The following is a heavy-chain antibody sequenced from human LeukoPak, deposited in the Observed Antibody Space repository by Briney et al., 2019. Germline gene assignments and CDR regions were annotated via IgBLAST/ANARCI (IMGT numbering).Heavy chain of an antibody. D-gene: IGHD1-7*01. CDR2: ISSSGSTI. CDR3: ASSGTTPYVDY. Sequence: GGSLRLSCAASGFTFSDYYMSWIRQAPGKGLEWVPYISSSGSTIYYADSVKGRFTISRDNAKNSLYLQMNSLRAEDTAVYYCASSGTTPYVDYWGQGTLVTVSS. CDR1: GFTFSDYY. V-gene: IGHV3-11*01. J-gene: IGHJ4*02.